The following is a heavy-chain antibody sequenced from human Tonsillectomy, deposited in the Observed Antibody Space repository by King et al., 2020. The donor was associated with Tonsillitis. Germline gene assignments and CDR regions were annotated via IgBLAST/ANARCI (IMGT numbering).Heavy chain of an antibody. Sequence: DVQLVESGGGLVQPGGSLRLSCAASGFTFSAYWMTWVRQAPGKGLEWVANIKLDGRERYYVDSVKGRFTISRDNAKNSLYLQMNSLRVEDTAVYYCARGIPYEIVTGFYWFDPWGQGTLVTVSS. CDR3: ARGIPYEIVTGFYWFDP. CDR2: IKLDGRER. D-gene: IGHD3-9*01. J-gene: IGHJ5*02. V-gene: IGHV3-7*03. CDR1: GFTFSAYW.